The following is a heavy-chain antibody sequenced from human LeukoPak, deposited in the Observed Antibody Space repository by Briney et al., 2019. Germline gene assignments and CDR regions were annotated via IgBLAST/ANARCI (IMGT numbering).Heavy chain of an antibody. CDR2: TYYRSKWYN. CDR1: GDSVSSNSAA. Sequence: SQTLSLTFAISGDSVSSNSAAWNWIRQSPSRGLEWLGRTYYRSKWYNDYAVSVKSRITINPDTSKNQFSLQLNSVTPEDTAVYYCARVGDYGGYYYYGMGVWGQGTTVTVSS. D-gene: IGHD4-23*01. J-gene: IGHJ6*02. CDR3: ARVGDYGGYYYYGMGV. V-gene: IGHV6-1*01.